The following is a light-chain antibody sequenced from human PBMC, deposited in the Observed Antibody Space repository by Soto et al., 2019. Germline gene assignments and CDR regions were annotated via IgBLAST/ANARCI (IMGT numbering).Light chain of an antibody. CDR1: SSDVGGYKY. CDR3: LSYTSANTRV. J-gene: IGLJ3*02. Sequence: QSALTQPASVSGSPGQSITISCTGTSSDVGGYKYVSWYQHHPGKAPKLMIYEVSNRPSGVSNRFSGSKSGNTASLTISGLQAEDEADYYCLSYTSANTRVFGGGTKLTAL. V-gene: IGLV2-14*01. CDR2: EVS.